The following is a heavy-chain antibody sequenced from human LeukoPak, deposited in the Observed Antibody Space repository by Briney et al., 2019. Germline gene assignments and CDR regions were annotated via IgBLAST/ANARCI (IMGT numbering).Heavy chain of an antibody. CDR3: ARYIAAAGINWFDP. Sequence: SVKVSCKASGGTFSSYAISWVRQAPEQGLEWMGGIILIFGTANYAQKFQGRVTITADESTSTAYMELSSLRSEDTAVYYCARYIAAAGINWFDPWGQGTLVTVSS. V-gene: IGHV1-69*13. CDR1: GGTFSSYA. D-gene: IGHD6-13*01. CDR2: IILIFGTA. J-gene: IGHJ5*02.